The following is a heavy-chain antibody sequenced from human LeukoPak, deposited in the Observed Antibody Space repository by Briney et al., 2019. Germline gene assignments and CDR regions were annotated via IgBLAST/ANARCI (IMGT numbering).Heavy chain of an antibody. CDR2: ITTYNGVT. CDR3: ARDREGAQVRHYHFYGMDV. D-gene: IGHD1-26*01. V-gene: IGHV1-18*01. Sequence: GASVKVSCKASGYTFINYGVSWVRQAPGQGLEWMGWITTYNGVTFYGQKFQGRVTMTTDTSTTTVYMELTSLTPDDTAVYYCARDREGAQVRHYHFYGMDVWGQGTTVTVSS. CDR1: GYTFINYG. J-gene: IGHJ6*02.